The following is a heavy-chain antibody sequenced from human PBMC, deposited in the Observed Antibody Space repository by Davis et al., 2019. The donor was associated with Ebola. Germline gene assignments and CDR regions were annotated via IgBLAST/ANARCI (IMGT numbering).Heavy chain of an antibody. CDR1: GGSFSGYY. CDR3: ARATVTNYFDY. J-gene: IGHJ4*02. V-gene: IGHV4-34*01. D-gene: IGHD4-17*01. CDR2: INHSGST. Sequence: PGGSLRLSCAVYGGSFSGYYWSWIRQPPGKGLEWIGEINHSGSTNYNPSLKSRVTISVDTSKNQFSLKLSSVTAADTAVYYCARATVTNYFDYWGQGTLVTVSS.